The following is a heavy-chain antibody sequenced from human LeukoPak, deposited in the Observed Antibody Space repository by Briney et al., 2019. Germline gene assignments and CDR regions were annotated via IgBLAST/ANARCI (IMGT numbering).Heavy chain of an antibody. D-gene: IGHD2-8*01. V-gene: IGHV1-2*02. J-gene: IGHJ4*02. CDR2: INPNSGGT. CDR3: AREQNRWDYNADIVLMVYAASGENDY. Sequence: ASVKVSCKASGYTFIGYYMHWVRQAPGQGLEWMGWINPNSGGTNYAQKFQGRVTMTRDTSISTAYMELSRLRSDDTAVYYCAREQNRWDYNADIVLMVYAASGENDYWGQGTLVTVSS. CDR1: GYTFIGYY.